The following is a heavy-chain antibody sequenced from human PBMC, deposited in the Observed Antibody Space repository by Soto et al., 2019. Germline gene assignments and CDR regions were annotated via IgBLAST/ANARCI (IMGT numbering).Heavy chain of an antibody. D-gene: IGHD3-22*01. Sequence: EVQLVESGGGLVKPGGSLRLSCAASGFTFSSYSMNWVRQAPGKGLEWVSSISSSSSYIYYADSVKGRFTISRDNAKNSLYLQMNSLRVEDTAVYYCARYYYDSSGYIPFDYWGQGTLVTVSS. CDR2: ISSSSSYI. CDR3: ARYYYDSSGYIPFDY. J-gene: IGHJ4*02. V-gene: IGHV3-21*01. CDR1: GFTFSSYS.